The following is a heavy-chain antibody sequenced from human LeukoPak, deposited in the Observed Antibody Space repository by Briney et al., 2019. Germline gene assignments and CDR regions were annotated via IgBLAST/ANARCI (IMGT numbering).Heavy chain of an antibody. Sequence: GESLKISCKCSGYSFTSYWISWVRPMAGKGLEWMGRIDPSDSYTNYSPSFQGHVTISADKSISTAYLRWSSLKASDTAMYYCARHSPLTYYYDSSSYRFDPWGQGTLVTVSS. D-gene: IGHD3-22*01. CDR1: GYSFTSYW. J-gene: IGHJ5*02. CDR2: IDPSDSYT. CDR3: ARHSPLTYYYDSSSYRFDP. V-gene: IGHV5-10-1*01.